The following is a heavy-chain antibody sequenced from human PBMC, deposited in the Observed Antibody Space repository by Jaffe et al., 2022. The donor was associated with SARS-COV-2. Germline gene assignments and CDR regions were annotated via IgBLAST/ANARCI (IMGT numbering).Heavy chain of an antibody. D-gene: IGHD3-22*01. CDR1: GYTFTSYY. V-gene: IGHV1-46*01. CDR2: INPSGGST. CDR3: ASLTGPFYDSSGYHTLGDV. Sequence: QVQLVQSGAEVKKPGASVKVSCKASGYTFTSYYMHWVRQAPGQGLEWMGIINPSGGSTSYAQKFQGRVTMTRDTSTSTVYMELSSLRSEDTAVYYCASLTGPFYDSSGYHTLGDVWGQGTTVTVSS. J-gene: IGHJ6*02.